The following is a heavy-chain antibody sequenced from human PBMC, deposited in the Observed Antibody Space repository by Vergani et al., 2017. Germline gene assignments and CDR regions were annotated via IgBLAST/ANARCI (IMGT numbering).Heavy chain of an antibody. J-gene: IGHJ4*02. CDR2: IYYSGST. CDR1: GGSVSSGSYY. CDR3: ARQIAVAGTKCDY. D-gene: IGHD6-19*01. V-gene: IGHV4-61*01. Sequence: QVHLQESGPGLVKPSETLSLTCTVSGGSVSSGSYYWSWIRQPPGKGLEWIGYIYYSGSTNYNPSLKSRVTISVSTSKNQFSLKLSSVTAADTAVYYCARQIAVAGTKCDYWGQGTLVTVSS.